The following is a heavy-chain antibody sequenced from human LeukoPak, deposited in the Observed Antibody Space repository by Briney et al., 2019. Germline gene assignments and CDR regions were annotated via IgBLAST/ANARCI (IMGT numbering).Heavy chain of an antibody. J-gene: IGHJ3*02. CDR1: GVSISSDY. CDR3: ARGPGGGSYSDAFDI. V-gene: IGHV4-59*13. Sequence: SETLSLTCTVSGVSISSDYWSWLRQPPGKGLEWVAYIYSNGSTSYNPSLKSRVTISMNTSKNQFSLKLSSVTAADTAVYYCARGPGGGSYSDAFDIWGQGTMVTVSS. D-gene: IGHD1-26*01. CDR2: IYSNGST.